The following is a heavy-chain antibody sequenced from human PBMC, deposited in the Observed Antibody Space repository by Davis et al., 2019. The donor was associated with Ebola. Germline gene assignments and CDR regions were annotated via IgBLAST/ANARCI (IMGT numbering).Heavy chain of an antibody. J-gene: IGHJ4*02. CDR3: AREGGDGGVY. CDR2: ISYDGSNK. V-gene: IGHV3-30-3*01. Sequence: GESLKISCAASGFTFSSYAMHWVRQAPGKGLEWVAVISYDGSNKYYADSVKGRFTISRDNSKNTLYLQMNSLRAEDTAVYYCAREGGDGGVYWGQGTLVTVSS. CDR1: GFTFSSYA. D-gene: IGHD2-21*01.